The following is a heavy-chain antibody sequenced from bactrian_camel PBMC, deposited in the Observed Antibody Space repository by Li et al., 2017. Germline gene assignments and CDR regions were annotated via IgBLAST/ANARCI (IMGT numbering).Heavy chain of an antibody. CDR1: GSIARPTC. CDR2: IYTGGDGR. J-gene: IGHJ4*01. CDR3: AADWASSSEDCLSRAEFPY. Sequence: HVQLVESGGGSVQAGGSLKLSCEVRGSIARPTCMGWFRSGSGKWREGVASIYTGGDGRAIWTDRSVRGRFTIPEDNAKDALYLQMNSLKPEDTAMYYCAADWASSSEDCLSRAEFPYWGQGTQVTVS. D-gene: IGHD5*01. V-gene: IGHV3S54*01.